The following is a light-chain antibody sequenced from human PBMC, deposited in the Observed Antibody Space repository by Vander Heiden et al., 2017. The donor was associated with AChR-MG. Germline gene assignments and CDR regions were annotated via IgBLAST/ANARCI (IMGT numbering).Light chain of an antibody. V-gene: IGLV2-11*01. CDR2: DVN. CDR1: SSDVGGYHY. CDR3: CSYAGTYTWV. J-gene: IGLJ3*02. Sequence: QSALTQPRSVSGSPGPSVPISCTGTSSDVGGYHYVSWYLQHPGKAPKLLIYDVNRRPSGVPDRFSGSKSGNTASLTIYGLQAEDEADYYCCSYAGTYTWVFGGGTKLTVL.